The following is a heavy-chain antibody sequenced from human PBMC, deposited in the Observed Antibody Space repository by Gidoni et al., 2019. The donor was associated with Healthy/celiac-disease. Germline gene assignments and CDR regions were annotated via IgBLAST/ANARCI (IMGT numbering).Heavy chain of an antibody. V-gene: IGHV3-48*02. Sequence: EVQLVESGGGLVQPGGSLRLSCAASGFTFRSYSMNWVRQAPGKGLEWVSYISSSSSTIYYADSVKGRFTISRDNAKNSLYLQMNSLRDEDTAVYYCARDPSRESGYPYYFDYWGQGTLVTVSS. CDR3: ARDPSRESGYPYYFDY. CDR2: ISSSSSTI. CDR1: GFTFRSYS. D-gene: IGHD3-3*01. J-gene: IGHJ4*02.